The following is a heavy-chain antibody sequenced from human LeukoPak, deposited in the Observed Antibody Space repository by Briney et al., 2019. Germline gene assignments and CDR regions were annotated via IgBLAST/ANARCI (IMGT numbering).Heavy chain of an antibody. Sequence: SETLSLACTVSGGSISSYYWSWIRQPPGKGLEWIGYIYYSGSTNYNPSLKSRVTISVDTSKNQFSLKLSSVTAADTAVYYCARTLAAFDPWGQGTLVTVSS. CDR3: ARTLAAFDP. CDR1: GGSISSYY. CDR2: IYYSGST. V-gene: IGHV4-59*08. J-gene: IGHJ5*02.